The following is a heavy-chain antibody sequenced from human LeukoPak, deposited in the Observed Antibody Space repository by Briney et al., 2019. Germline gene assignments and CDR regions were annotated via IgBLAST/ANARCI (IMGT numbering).Heavy chain of an antibody. CDR2: IYYSGST. CDR3: ARATGYYRAFDI. CDR1: GGXVSSGSYY. Sequence: SETLSLTCTVSGGXVSSGSYYWSWIRQPPGKGLEWIGYIYYSGSTNCNPSLKSRVTISVDTSKNQFSLKLSSVTAADTAVYYCARATGYYRAFDIWGQGTMVTVSS. V-gene: IGHV4-61*01. D-gene: IGHD2-15*01. J-gene: IGHJ3*02.